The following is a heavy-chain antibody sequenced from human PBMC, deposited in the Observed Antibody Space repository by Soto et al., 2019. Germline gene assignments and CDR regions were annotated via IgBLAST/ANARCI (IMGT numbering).Heavy chain of an antibody. CDR2: IIPIFSTA. Sequence: SEKVSCKASGGTFSSYAISWVRQAPGQGLEWMGGIIPIFSTANYAQKFQGRVTITADESTSTADMELSSLRSEDTAVYYCARDPVVVVSAKRAANYIYTDARGHGPPVTVS. V-gene: IGHV1-69*13. D-gene: IGHD2-15*01. CDR3: ARDPVVVVSAKRAANYIYTDA. J-gene: IGHJ6*03. CDR1: GGTFSSYA.